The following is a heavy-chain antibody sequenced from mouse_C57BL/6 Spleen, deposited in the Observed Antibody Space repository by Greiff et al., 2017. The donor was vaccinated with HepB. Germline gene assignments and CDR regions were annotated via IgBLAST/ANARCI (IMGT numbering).Heavy chain of an antibody. D-gene: IGHD6-1*01. Sequence: EVKVEESGEGLVKPGGSLKLSCAASGFTFSSYAMSWVRQTPEKRLEWVAYISSGGDYIYYADTVKGRFTISRDNARNTLYLQMSSLKSEDTAMYYCTRDASRRGAMDYWGQGTSVTVSS. CDR2: ISSGGDYI. CDR3: TRDASRRGAMDY. CDR1: GFTFSSYA. V-gene: IGHV5-9-1*02. J-gene: IGHJ4*01.